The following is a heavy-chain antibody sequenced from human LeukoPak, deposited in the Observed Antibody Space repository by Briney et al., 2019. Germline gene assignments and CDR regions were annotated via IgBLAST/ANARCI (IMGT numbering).Heavy chain of an antibody. J-gene: IGHJ4*02. Sequence: SETLSLTCTVSGGSISSSSYYWGWIRQPPGKGLEWIGSIYYSGSTYYNPSLKSRVTISVDTFKNQFSLKLSSVTAADTAVYYCARVTYYDFWSGSGGYFDYWGQGTLVTVSS. D-gene: IGHD3-3*01. V-gene: IGHV4-39*01. CDR2: IYYSGST. CDR1: GGSISSSSYY. CDR3: ARVTYYDFWSGSGGYFDY.